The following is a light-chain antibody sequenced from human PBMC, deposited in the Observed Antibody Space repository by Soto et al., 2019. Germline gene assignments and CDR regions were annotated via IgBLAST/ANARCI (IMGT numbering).Light chain of an antibody. V-gene: IGKV4-1*01. CDR3: QHYYSSPLT. Sequence: DIVMTQSPDSLSVSLGERATINCKSSQSVLSSSNNKNYLAWYQQKPGQPPKVVIYWASTRGSGVPDRFSGSGSGKDFTLTISSLQAEDVAVYYCQHYYSSPLTFGGGTKVEIK. J-gene: IGKJ4*01. CDR2: WAS. CDR1: QSVLSSSNNKNY.